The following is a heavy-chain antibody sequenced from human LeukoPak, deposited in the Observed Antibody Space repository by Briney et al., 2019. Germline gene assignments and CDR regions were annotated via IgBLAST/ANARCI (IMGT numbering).Heavy chain of an antibody. CDR3: AKGLYCCYVDY. CDR2: IYSGGST. V-gene: IGHV3-53*01. D-gene: IGHD2-8*02. CDR1: GFTVSSNY. Sequence: GGSLSLSCAASGFTVSSNYMSWVRQAPGKGLEWVSVIYSGGSTYYADSVKGRFTISRDNSKNTLYLQMNSLRAEDTAVYYCAKGLYCCYVDYWGQGTLVTVSS. J-gene: IGHJ4*02.